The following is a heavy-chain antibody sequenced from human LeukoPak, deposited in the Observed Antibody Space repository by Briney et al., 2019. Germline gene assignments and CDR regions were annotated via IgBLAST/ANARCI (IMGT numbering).Heavy chain of an antibody. D-gene: IGHD6-13*01. CDR2: VNPNSVYT. V-gene: IGHV1-2*02. CDR1: GYTFTGYY. CDR3: ARDLAAGDYYYYYMDV. J-gene: IGHJ6*03. Sequence: ASVKVSCKASGYTFTGYYMHWVRQAPGQELEWMGWVNPNSVYTFYAQKFQGRVTMTRDTSISTAYMELSRLRSDDTAVYYCARDLAAGDYYYYYMDVWGKGTTVTVSS.